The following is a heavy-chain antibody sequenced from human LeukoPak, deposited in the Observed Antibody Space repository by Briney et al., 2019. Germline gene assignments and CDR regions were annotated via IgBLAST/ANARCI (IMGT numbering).Heavy chain of an antibody. CDR1: GYTFTGHY. Sequence: ASVKVSCKASGYTFTGHYMHWVRQSPGQGLEWMGWINPNTGYTNHAQKFQGRVTMTRDTSISTAYMELSRLRSDDTAVYYCARADCNGGSCYSLDPKNWFDPWGQGTLVTVSS. CDR3: ARADCNGGSCYSLDPKNWFDP. V-gene: IGHV1-2*02. J-gene: IGHJ5*02. D-gene: IGHD2-15*01. CDR2: INPNTGYT.